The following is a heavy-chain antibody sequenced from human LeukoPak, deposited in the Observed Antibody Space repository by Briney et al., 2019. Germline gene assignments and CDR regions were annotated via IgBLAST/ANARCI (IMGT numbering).Heavy chain of an antibody. CDR1: EFTFSSYN. CDR3: ARVIGDLGYFDY. D-gene: IGHD2-21*01. CDR2: ISHGSGSV. Sequence: GGSLRLSCAASEFTFSSYNMNWVRQAPGKGLEWVSSISHGSGSVYYADSVKGRFAISRDNAKNSLYLQMNSLRAEDTAVYYCARVIGDLGYFDYWGQGTLVTVSS. V-gene: IGHV3-21*01. J-gene: IGHJ4*02.